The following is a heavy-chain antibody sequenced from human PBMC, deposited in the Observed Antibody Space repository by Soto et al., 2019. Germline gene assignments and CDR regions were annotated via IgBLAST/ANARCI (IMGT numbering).Heavy chain of an antibody. Sequence: QITLKESGPTLVKPTQTLTLTCTFSGFSLNTGGVGVVWIRQPPGKALEWLAVIYWDDDKRYSPFMKSRLTITKDTSKNQVVLTTTNMDPVDTGTYYCAHSHFFGDKLDYWGQGSLVTVSS. CDR3: AHSHFFGDKLDY. D-gene: IGHD2-21*01. CDR2: IYWDDDK. V-gene: IGHV2-5*02. CDR1: GFSLNTGGVG. J-gene: IGHJ4*02.